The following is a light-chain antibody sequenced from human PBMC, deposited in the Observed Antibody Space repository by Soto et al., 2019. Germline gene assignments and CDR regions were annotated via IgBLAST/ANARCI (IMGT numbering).Light chain of an antibody. J-gene: IGLJ2*01. Sequence: QSVLTQPPSASGSPGQSVTISCTGTSSDVGGYNYVSWYQQHPGKAPKLMIYEVSKRPSGVPDRFSGSKSGNTASLTVSGVQAEDEADYYCSSYAGSNNPVVFGGGTKLTVL. CDR2: EVS. V-gene: IGLV2-8*01. CDR3: SSYAGSNNPVV. CDR1: SSDVGGYNY.